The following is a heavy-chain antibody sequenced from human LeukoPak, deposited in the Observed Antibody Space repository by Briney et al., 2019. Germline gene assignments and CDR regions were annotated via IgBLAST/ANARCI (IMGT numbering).Heavy chain of an antibody. D-gene: IGHD6-19*01. CDR1: GGSISSSNW. Sequence: SETLSLTCAVSGGSISSSNWWSWVRQPPGKGLEWIGEIYHSGSTNYNPSLKSRVTISVDKSKNQFSLKLTSVTAADTAMYFCARGRAEYSSGWFRYNWFDPWGQGTLVTVSS. CDR2: IYHSGST. V-gene: IGHV4-4*02. CDR3: ARGRAEYSSGWFRYNWFDP. J-gene: IGHJ5*02.